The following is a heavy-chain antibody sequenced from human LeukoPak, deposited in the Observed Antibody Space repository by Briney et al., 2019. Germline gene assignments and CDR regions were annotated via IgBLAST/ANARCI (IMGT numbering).Heavy chain of an antibody. CDR3: ARVGDYALKD. J-gene: IGHJ4*02. D-gene: IGHD3-16*01. Sequence: SETLSLTCTISGGSISSFHWSWIRQPAGKGLEWIGLIYTSGNTNYNPSLNSRVTMSVDTSKNQFSLRLSSVTAADTAVYYCARVGDYALKDWGQGTLVTVSS. CDR2: IYTSGNT. CDR1: GGSISSFH. V-gene: IGHV4-4*07.